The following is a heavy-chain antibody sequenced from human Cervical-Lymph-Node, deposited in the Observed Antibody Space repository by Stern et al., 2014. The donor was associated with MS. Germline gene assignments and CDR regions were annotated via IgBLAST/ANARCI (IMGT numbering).Heavy chain of an antibody. Sequence: QVQLVQSGGGVVQPGRSLRLSCAASGFIFSTYGMHWVRQAPGKGLEWVAVIWHDGSNKYYADSVKGRFTISRDNSKNTLYLQMNSLRAEDTAIYYCARDLSGRRRYYDNSGYYNCLDYWGQGTLVTVSS. V-gene: IGHV3-33*01. CDR2: IWHDGSNK. CDR1: GFIFSTYG. CDR3: ARDLSGRRRYYDNSGYYNCLDY. D-gene: IGHD3-22*01. J-gene: IGHJ4*02.